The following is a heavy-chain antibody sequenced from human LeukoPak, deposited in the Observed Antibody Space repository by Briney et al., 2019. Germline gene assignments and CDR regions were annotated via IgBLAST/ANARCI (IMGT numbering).Heavy chain of an antibody. D-gene: IGHD6-19*01. J-gene: IGHJ4*02. V-gene: IGHV4-39*01. Sequence: PSETLSLTCTVSGGSISSSSYYWGWIRQPPGKGLEWIGSIYYSGSTHYNPSLKSRVTISVDTSKNQFSLKLSSVTAADTAVYYCARDSSGWSHTFDYWGQGTLVTVSS. CDR1: GGSISSSSYY. CDR3: ARDSSGWSHTFDY. CDR2: IYYSGST.